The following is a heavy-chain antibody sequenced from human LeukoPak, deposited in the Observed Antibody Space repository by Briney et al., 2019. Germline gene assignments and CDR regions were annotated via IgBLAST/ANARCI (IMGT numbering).Heavy chain of an antibody. CDR1: GFTFSDFW. J-gene: IGHJ4*02. CDR3: VRESRPGGAMGLYHNLDY. D-gene: IGHD1-1*01. CDR2: IKEDGTEK. Sequence: EGSLRLSCAGSGFTFSDFWMTWVRQTPGKGLEWVANIKEDGTEKNLVDSVKGRFTISRDNTKNLPFLEMNNLRGDDTAIYYCVRESRPGGAMGLYHNLDYWGQGTLAAVSS. V-gene: IGHV3-7*01.